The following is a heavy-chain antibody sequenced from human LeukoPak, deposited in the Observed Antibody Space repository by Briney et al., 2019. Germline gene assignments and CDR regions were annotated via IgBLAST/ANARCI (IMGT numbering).Heavy chain of an antibody. D-gene: IGHD4-17*01. V-gene: IGHV1-69*05. CDR3: ARDLSYGDFIFDY. CDR1: GGTFSSYA. CDR2: IIPIFGTA. Sequence: GASVKVSCKASGGTFSSYAISWVRQAPGQGLEWMVSIIPIFGTANYAQKFQGRVTITTDESTSTAYMELSSLRSEDTAVYYCARDLSYGDFIFDYWGQGTLVTVSS. J-gene: IGHJ4*02.